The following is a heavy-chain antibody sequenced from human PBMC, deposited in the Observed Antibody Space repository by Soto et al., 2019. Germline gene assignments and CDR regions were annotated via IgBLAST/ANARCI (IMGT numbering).Heavy chain of an antibody. V-gene: IGHV1-2*04. Sequence: ASVKVSCKASGYSFTDYHIHWVRQAPGQGLEWLGRINPKSGGTSTAQKFQGWVTMTTDTSISTASMELTRLTSDDTAIYYCARGDSTDCSNGVCSFFYNRDMDVWAQGTTVTVSS. CDR2: INPKSGGT. CDR1: GYSFTDYH. D-gene: IGHD2-8*01. J-gene: IGHJ6*02. CDR3: ARGDSTDCSNGVCSFFYNRDMDV.